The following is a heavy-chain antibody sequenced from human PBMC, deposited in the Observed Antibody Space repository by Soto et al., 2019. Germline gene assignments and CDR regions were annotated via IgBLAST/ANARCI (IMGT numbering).Heavy chain of an antibody. Sequence: GESLKISCKGSGYSFTSYWISWVRQMPGKGLEWMGRIDPSDSYTNYSPYFQGHVTISADKSISTAYLQWSSLKASDTAMYYCARSPTINTAGYGMDVWGQGTTVTV. D-gene: IGHD5-18*01. CDR2: IDPSDSYT. CDR1: GYSFTSYW. CDR3: ARSPTINTAGYGMDV. V-gene: IGHV5-10-1*01. J-gene: IGHJ6*02.